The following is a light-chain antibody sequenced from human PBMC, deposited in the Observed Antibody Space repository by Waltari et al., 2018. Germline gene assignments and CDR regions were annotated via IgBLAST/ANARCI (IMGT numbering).Light chain of an antibody. CDR3: NSYTSSSTWV. CDR1: SSDVGGYNY. J-gene: IGLJ3*02. CDR2: DVS. Sequence: QSALTQPASVSGSPGQSITISCTGTSSDVGGYNYVSWYQQHPGKAPKLMIYDVSNRPSGVSDRFSGSKSGDTASLTISGLQAEDEADDYCNSYTSSSTWVFGGGTKLTVL. V-gene: IGLV2-14*03.